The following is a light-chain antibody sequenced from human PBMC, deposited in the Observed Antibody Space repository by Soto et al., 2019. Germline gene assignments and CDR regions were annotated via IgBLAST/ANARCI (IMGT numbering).Light chain of an antibody. CDR3: QQYNNWPTT. CDR1: QSVSSN. CDR2: GAS. V-gene: IGKV3-15*01. Sequence: EIVMTQSPATLSVSPGERATLSCRASQSVSSNLAWYQQKPGQAPRLLICGASTRATGIPARFSGSGSGTEFTLTISSLQSEDFAVYYCQQYNNWPTTFGPGTKVDIK. J-gene: IGKJ3*01.